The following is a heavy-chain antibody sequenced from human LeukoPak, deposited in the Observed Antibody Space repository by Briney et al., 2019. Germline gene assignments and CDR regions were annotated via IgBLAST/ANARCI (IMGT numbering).Heavy chain of an antibody. Sequence: SETLSLTCTVSGGSICHYYCSWIRQSPGKGLEWIGYIYYSGTTNYNPALKSRVTISVDTSRNQFSLQLRSVTAADTAVYFCAREDPQTTVPEGMDVWGQGTTVIVSS. CDR2: IYYSGTT. V-gene: IGHV4-59*01. D-gene: IGHD4-17*01. J-gene: IGHJ6*02. CDR3: AREDPQTTVPEGMDV. CDR1: GGSICHYY.